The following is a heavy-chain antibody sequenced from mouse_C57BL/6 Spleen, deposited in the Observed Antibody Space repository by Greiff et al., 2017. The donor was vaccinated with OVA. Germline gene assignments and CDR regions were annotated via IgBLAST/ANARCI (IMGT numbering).Heavy chain of an antibody. CDR3: ARGGYDYDHYAMDY. CDR2: IHPNSGST. CDR1: GYTFTSYW. D-gene: IGHD2-4*01. Sequence: VQLQQPGAELVKPGASVKLSCKASGYTFTSYWMHWVKQRPGQGLEWIGMIHPNSGSTNYNEKFKSKATLTVDKSSSTAYMQLSSLTSEDSAVYYCARGGYDYDHYAMDYWGQGTSVTVSS. J-gene: IGHJ4*01. V-gene: IGHV1-64*01.